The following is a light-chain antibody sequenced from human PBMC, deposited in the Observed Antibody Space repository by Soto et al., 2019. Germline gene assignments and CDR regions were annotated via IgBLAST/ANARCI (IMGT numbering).Light chain of an antibody. CDR3: CSYAGSYGV. V-gene: IGLV2-11*01. CDR1: SSDVGGYNY. CDR2: DVS. Sequence: QSALTQPRSVSGSPGQSVTISCTGTSSDVGGYNYVSWYQQHPGKAPKLMIYDVSKRPSGVPDRFSGSKSGNTASLTISGLHAEDEDDYYCCSYAGSYGVFGTGTKVTVL. J-gene: IGLJ1*01.